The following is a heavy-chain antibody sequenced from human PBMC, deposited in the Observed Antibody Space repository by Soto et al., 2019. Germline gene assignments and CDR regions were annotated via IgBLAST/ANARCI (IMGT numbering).Heavy chain of an antibody. V-gene: IGHV4-59*01. D-gene: IGHD3-22*01. CDR1: GGSISGYY. J-gene: IGHJ6*02. CDR3: ARDYYDSSESMDV. Sequence: QVQLQQSGPGLVKPSETLSLTCTVSGGSISGYYWSWIRQPPGKRLEWIGYIYSSSGSTDYNPSLNSRATISIDMSKNQVFLRLRAVTAADTAMYYCARDYYDSSESMDVWGQGTTVTVSS. CDR2: IYSSSGST.